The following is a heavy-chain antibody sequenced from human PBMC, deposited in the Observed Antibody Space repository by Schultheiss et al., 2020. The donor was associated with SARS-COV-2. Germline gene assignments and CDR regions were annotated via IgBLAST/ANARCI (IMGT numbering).Heavy chain of an antibody. CDR1: GFTFSSYG. D-gene: IGHD3-9*01. V-gene: IGHV3-30*12. Sequence: GGSLRLSCAASGFTFSSYGMHWVRQAPGKGLEWVAVISYDGSNKYYADSVKGRFTISRDNSKNTLYLQMNSLRAEDTAVYYCARGYYDILTGYPGYFDLWGRGTLVTVSS. CDR2: ISYDGSNK. CDR3: ARGYYDILTGYPGYFDL. J-gene: IGHJ2*01.